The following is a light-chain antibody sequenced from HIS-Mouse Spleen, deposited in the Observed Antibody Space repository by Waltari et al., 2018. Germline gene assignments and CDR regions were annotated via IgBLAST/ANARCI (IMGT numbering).Light chain of an antibody. V-gene: IGLV2-23*01. CDR3: CSYAGSSTYV. CDR2: EGS. Sequence: QSALTQPASVSGSPGQSTTISCTGTRSDVGSYNLVPWYQQHPGKAPKLMIYEGSKRPSGVSNRFSGSKSGNTASLTISGLQAEDEADYYCCSYAGSSTYVFGTGTKVTVL. J-gene: IGLJ1*01. CDR1: RSDVGSYNL.